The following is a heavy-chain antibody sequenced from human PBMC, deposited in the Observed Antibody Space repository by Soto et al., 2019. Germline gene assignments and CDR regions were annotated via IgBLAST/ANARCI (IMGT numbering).Heavy chain of an antibody. Sequence: QVKLVESGGGVVQPGRSLRLSCAASGFTFSSYGMHWVRQAPGKGLEWVADIWYDGSNKYYSDSVKGRFTISRDNSKNTLYLQMNRLRAEDTAVYYCARDGGCRDGYTVGCNWFDPWGQGPLVTFSS. J-gene: IGHJ5*02. CDR3: ARDGGCRDGYTVGCNWFDP. CDR1: GFTFSSYG. D-gene: IGHD5-12*01. CDR2: IWYDGSNK. V-gene: IGHV3-33*01.